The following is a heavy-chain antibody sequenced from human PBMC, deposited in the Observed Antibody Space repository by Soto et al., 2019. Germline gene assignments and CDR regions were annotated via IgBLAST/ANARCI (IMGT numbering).Heavy chain of an antibody. J-gene: IGHJ6*02. V-gene: IGHV3-33*01. Sequence: GGSLRLSCAASGFTFSSYGIHGVRQAPGKGLEWVAIIWYDGSNKYYADSVKGRFTISRDNSKNTLYLQMNSLRAEDTAFYFKQETAYDMDVWGQGTTVTVSS. CDR2: IWYDGSNK. CDR3: QETAYDMDV. CDR1: GFTFSSYG. D-gene: IGHD6-13*01.